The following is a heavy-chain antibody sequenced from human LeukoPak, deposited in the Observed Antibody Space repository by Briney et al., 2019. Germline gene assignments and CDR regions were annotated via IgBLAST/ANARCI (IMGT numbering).Heavy chain of an antibody. D-gene: IGHD3-10*01. Sequence: PSETLSLTCTVSGGSISSSSYYWGWIRQPPGKGLEWIGSIYYSGSTYYNPSLKSRVTISVDTSKNQFSLKLSSVTAADTAVYYCARLGVWFGPGDYWGQGTLVTVSS. V-gene: IGHV4-39*01. CDR1: GGSISSSSYY. CDR2: IYYSGST. J-gene: IGHJ4*02. CDR3: ARLGVWFGPGDY.